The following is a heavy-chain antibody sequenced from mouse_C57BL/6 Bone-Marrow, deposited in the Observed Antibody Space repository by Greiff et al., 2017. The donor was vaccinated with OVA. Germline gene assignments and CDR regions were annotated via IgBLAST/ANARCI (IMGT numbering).Heavy chain of an antibody. D-gene: IGHD2-3*01. J-gene: IGHJ1*03. CDR3: ARVCSYAGYYWYFDV. Sequence: VQLQQSGPELVKPGASVKISCKASGYTFTDYYMNWVKQSHGKSLEWIGDINPNNGGTSYNQKFKGKATLTVDKSSSTAYMALRSLTSEDSAVYDFARVCSYAGYYWYFDVWGTGTTVTVSS. CDR1: GYTFTDYY. CDR2: INPNNGGT. V-gene: IGHV1-26*01.